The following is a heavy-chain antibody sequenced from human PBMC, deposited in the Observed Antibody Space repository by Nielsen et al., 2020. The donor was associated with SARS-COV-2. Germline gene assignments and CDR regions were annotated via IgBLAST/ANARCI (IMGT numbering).Heavy chain of an antibody. CDR1: GFTFNIYA. Sequence: GESLKISCAASGFTFNIYAMAWARRAPGRGLQWVTGVSASGGSTYYTDSVKGRFSISRDNSKNTLFLQMHSLRVEDTAVYYCAKDGVVRGDALDLWGQGTMVTVSS. CDR3: AKDGVVRGDALDL. J-gene: IGHJ3*01. D-gene: IGHD3-10*01. CDR2: VSASGGST. V-gene: IGHV3-23*01.